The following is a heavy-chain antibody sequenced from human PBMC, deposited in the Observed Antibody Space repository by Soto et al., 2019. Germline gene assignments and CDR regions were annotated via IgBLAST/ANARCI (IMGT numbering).Heavy chain of an antibody. CDR3: ARGYCSGGSCYDGLFDY. CDR2: ISAYNGNT. Sequence: ASVKVSCKASGYTFTSYGISWVRQAPGQGLEWMGWISAYNGNTNYAQKLQGRVTMTTDTSTSTAYMELRSLRSDDTAVYYCARGYCSGGSCYDGLFDYWGQGTQVTVSS. J-gene: IGHJ4*02. CDR1: GYTFTSYG. V-gene: IGHV1-18*01. D-gene: IGHD2-15*01.